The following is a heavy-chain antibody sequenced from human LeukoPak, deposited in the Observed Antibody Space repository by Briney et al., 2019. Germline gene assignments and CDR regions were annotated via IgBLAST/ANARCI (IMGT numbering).Heavy chain of an antibody. CDR1: GHTFTDYY. CDR3: ARSASTSWLHFDY. V-gene: IGHV1-2*06. Sequence: SVKVSCKASGHTFTDYYIHWVRQAPGHGLEWMGRIILKTGGTEYAQKFQGRVTVTRDTSISTAYLELSGLRSDDTAVYYCARSASTSWLHFDYWGQGTLVTVSS. J-gene: IGHJ4*02. D-gene: IGHD6-13*01. CDR2: IILKTGGT.